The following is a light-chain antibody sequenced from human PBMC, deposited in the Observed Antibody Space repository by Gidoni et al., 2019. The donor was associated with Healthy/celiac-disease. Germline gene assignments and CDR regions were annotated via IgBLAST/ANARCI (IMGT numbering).Light chain of an antibody. V-gene: IGLV1-40*01. Sequence: QSVLTHPPPVSDAPGQMVTISCTGSSSNIGAGYDVHWYQQLPGTAPKLLIYGNSNRPSGVPDRFSGSKSGTSASLAITGLQAEDEADYYCQSYDSSLSGWVFGGGTKLTVL. CDR1: SSNIGAGYD. CDR3: QSYDSSLSGWV. J-gene: IGLJ3*02. CDR2: GNS.